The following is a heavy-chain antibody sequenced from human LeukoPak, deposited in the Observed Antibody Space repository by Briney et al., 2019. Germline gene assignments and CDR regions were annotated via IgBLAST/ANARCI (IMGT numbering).Heavy chain of an antibody. D-gene: IGHD6-19*01. V-gene: IGHV3-11*06. CDR2: ISGSSSNT. CDR1: GFTFSDYY. J-gene: IGHJ4*02. Sequence: PGGSLRLSCAASGFTFSDYYMTWMRQAPGKGLEWVSYISGSSSNTNYADSVKGRFTISRDNAKNSLYLQMNSLRVEDTAVYYCARNQGSSSGWWVPYFDYWGQGTLVTVSS. CDR3: ARNQGSSSGWWVPYFDY.